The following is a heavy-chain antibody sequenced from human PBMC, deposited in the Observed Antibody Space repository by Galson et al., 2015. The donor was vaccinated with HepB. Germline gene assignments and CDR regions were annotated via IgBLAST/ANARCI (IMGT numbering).Heavy chain of an antibody. V-gene: IGHV3-7*03. J-gene: IGHJ4*02. CDR3: TRERRLWGGPEWLVQGYFDY. CDR2: IKQDGSEK. CDR1: GFTFSSYW. D-gene: IGHD6-19*01. Sequence: SLRLSCAASGFTFSSYWMSWVRQAPGKGLEWVANIKQDGSEKYYVDSVKGRFTISRDNAKNSLYLQMNSLRAEDTAVYYCTRERRLWGGPEWLVQGYFDYWGQGTLVTVSS.